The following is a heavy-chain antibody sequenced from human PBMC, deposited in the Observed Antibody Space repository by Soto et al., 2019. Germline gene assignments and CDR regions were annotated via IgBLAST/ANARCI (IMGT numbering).Heavy chain of an antibody. V-gene: IGHV1-3*01. D-gene: IGHD2-21*02. CDR3: GRASCGGDCYTADY. CDR2: INVGDGNT. J-gene: IGHJ4*02. CDR1: GYTFNDYS. Sequence: QDQLVQSGAEVKKPGASVRVSCKPSGYTFNDYSMHWVRQAPGQRLEWMGWINVGDGNTKYSQKFQGRVIITRDTSASTVYMDVSSLSSEDTAMYYCGRASCGGDCYTADYWGQGTLVTVSS.